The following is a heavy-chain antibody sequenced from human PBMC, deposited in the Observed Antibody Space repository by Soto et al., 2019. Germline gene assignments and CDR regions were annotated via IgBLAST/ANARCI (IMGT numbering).Heavy chain of an antibody. J-gene: IGHJ6*02. Sequence: RLSRAVVEFTFIGYGGHWIRKAPSKGLEWVAVIWYDGSNKYYADSVKGRFTISRDNSKDTLYLQMNSLRAEDTAVYYCARDMGDIAVAKYDYDYGMDVWGQGTTVTVSS. CDR2: IWYDGSNK. CDR1: EFTFIGYG. V-gene: IGHV3-33*01. D-gene: IGHD6-19*01. CDR3: ARDMGDIAVAKYDYDYGMDV.